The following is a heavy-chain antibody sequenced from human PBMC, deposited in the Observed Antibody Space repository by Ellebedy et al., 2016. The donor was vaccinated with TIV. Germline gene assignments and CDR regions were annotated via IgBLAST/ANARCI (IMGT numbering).Heavy chain of an antibody. V-gene: IGHV1-2*04. CDR1: GYTFTGYY. CDR3: ARDGGSYSDFDY. Sequence: AASEKVSCKASGYTFTGYYMHWVRQAPGQGLEWMGWINPNSGGTNYAQKFQGWVTMTSDTSISTAYMELSRLRSDDTAVYYCARDGGSYSDFDYWGQGTLVTVSS. CDR2: INPNSGGT. D-gene: IGHD1-26*01. J-gene: IGHJ4*02.